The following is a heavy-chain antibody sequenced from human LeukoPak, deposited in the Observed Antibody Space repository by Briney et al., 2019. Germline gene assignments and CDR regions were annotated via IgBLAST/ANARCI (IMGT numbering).Heavy chain of an antibody. Sequence: ASVKVSCKASGYTFTSYGISWVRQAPGRGLGWMGWISAYNGNTNYAQKLQGRVTMTTDTSTSTAYMELRSLRSDDTAVYYCARGATAWSWFDPWGQGTLVTVSS. CDR3: ARGATAWSWFDP. CDR2: ISAYNGNT. D-gene: IGHD5-12*01. J-gene: IGHJ5*02. CDR1: GYTFTSYG. V-gene: IGHV1-18*01.